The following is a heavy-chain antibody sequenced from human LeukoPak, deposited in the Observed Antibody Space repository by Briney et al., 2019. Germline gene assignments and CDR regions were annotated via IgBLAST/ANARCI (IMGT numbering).Heavy chain of an antibody. J-gene: IGHJ4*02. CDR3: AREGGYSYGYGGVFDY. Sequence: PGGSLRLSCAASGFTFSSYSMNWVRQAPGKGLEWVSSISSSSSYIYYADPVKGRFTISRDNAKNSLYLQMNSLRAEDTAVYYCAREGGYSYGYGGVFDYWGQGTLVTVSS. V-gene: IGHV3-21*01. D-gene: IGHD5-18*01. CDR2: ISSSSSYI. CDR1: GFTFSSYS.